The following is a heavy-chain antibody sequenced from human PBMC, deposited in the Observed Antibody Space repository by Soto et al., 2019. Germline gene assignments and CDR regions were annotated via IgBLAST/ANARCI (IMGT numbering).Heavy chain of an antibody. CDR2: VYHSGTT. J-gene: IGHJ4*02. V-gene: IGHV4-59*01. CDR3: ATRHPGAPYRSVFDY. D-gene: IGHD6-25*01. Sequence: PSETLSLTCTVSGGSISSYYWSWIRQPPGKGLEWIGYVYHSGTTNYNPSLESRVTMSLDTSKNQFSLKLSAVTTADTAVYYCATRHPGAPYRSVFDYWSQGTLVTVS. CDR1: GGSISSYY.